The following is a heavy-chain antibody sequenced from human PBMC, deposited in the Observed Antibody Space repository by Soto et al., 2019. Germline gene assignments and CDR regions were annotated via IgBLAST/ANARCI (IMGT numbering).Heavy chain of an antibody. CDR3: ARDVYDIVVVPAAISDYYYMDV. V-gene: IGHV1-18*01. J-gene: IGHJ6*03. D-gene: IGHD2-2*01. CDR1: GYTFTSYG. CDR2: ISAYNGNT. Sequence: ASVKVSCKASGYTFTSYGISWVRQEPGQGLEWMGWISAYNGNTNYAQKLQGRVTMTTDTSTSTAYMELRSLRSDDTAVYYCARDVYDIVVVPAAISDYYYMDVWGKGTTVTVSS.